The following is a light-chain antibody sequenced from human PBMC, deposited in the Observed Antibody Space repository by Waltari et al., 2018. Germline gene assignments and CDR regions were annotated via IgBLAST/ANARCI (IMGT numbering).Light chain of an antibody. CDR3: QSYDGRVNL. J-gene: IGLJ3*02. Sequence: QSVLTQPPSVSGAPGQRVTIFCTGSSSNLGAGYDVNWYPPVPGTAPKLLIYGNNNRPSGVPDRFSASKSGTSASLTITGLQADDEADYYCQSYDGRVNLFGGGTKVTVL. CDR2: GNN. CDR1: SSNLGAGYD. V-gene: IGLV1-40*01.